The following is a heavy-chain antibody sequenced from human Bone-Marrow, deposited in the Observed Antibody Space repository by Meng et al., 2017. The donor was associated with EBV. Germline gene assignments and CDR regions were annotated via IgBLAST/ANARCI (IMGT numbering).Heavy chain of an antibody. Sequence: QMQRVQSGAGVKKTGSSVKVSCKASGYTFTYRYLHWVRQAPGQALEWMGWITPFNGNTNYAQKFQDRVTITRDRSMSTAYMELSSLRSEDTAMYYCAGGNGARDAFDIWGQGTMVTVSS. D-gene: IGHD4-23*01. V-gene: IGHV1-45*02. CDR2: ITPFNGNT. J-gene: IGHJ3*02. CDR1: GYTFTYRY. CDR3: AGGNGARDAFDI.